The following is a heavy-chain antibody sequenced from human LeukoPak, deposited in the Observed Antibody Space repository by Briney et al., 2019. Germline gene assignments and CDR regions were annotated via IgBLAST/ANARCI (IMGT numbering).Heavy chain of an antibody. CDR3: AGERGRAYYFDY. CDR1: GGSINSGGYS. V-gene: IGHV4-30-2*01. D-gene: IGHD3-10*01. CDR2: IYRSGST. Sequence: PSETLSLTCSVSGGSINSGGYSWSWIRQPPGKGLEWIGDIYRSGSTFYNLSLQRRLTISLDRSKNELSLTLTSVTAADTAVYYCAGERGRAYYFDYWGRGILVIVSS. J-gene: IGHJ4*02.